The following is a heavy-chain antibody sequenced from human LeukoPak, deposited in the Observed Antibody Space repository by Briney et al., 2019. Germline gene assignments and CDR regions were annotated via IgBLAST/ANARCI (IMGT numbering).Heavy chain of an antibody. J-gene: IGHJ2*01. D-gene: IGHD4-23*01. CDR2: IDISGST. CDR3: VRLSVVSPHRYFDL. V-gene: IGHV4-61*02. Sequence: PSETLSLTCTVSSGSISSGRYYWSWIRQPAGKGLEWIGRIDISGSTYYNPSLKSRVTISVDTSKNQFSLKLNSVTAADTAVYYCVRLSVVSPHRYFDLWGRGTLVTVSS. CDR1: SGSISSGRYY.